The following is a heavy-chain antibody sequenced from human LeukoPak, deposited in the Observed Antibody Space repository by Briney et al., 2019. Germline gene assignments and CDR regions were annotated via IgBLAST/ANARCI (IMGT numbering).Heavy chain of an antibody. CDR3: ARKDIVVVPAAIGYYGMDV. V-gene: IGHV1-69*01. CDR2: XIPIFGTA. Sequence: APGXXXXXMGXXIPIFGTANYAQKFQGRVTITADESTSTAYMELSSLRSEDTAVYYCARKDIVVVPAAIGYYGMDVWGQGTTVTVSS. J-gene: IGHJ6*02. D-gene: IGHD2-2*02.